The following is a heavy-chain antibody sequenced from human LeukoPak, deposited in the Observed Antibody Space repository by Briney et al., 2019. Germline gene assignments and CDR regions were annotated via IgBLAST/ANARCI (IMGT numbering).Heavy chain of an antibody. V-gene: IGHV1-8*01. CDR2: MNPNSGNT. CDR3: ARDLYCSSTSCSYYFDY. CDR1: GYTFTSYD. D-gene: IGHD2-2*01. Sequence: GASVKVSCKASGYTFTSYDINWVRQATGQGLEWMGWMNPNSGNTGYAQKFQGRVTMTRDTSTSTVYMELSSLRSEDTAVYYCARDLYCSSTSCSYYFDYWGQGTLVTVSS. J-gene: IGHJ4*02.